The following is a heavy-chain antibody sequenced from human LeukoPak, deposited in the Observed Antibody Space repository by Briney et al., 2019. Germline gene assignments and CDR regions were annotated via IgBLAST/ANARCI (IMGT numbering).Heavy chain of an antibody. Sequence: SETLSLTCTVSGGSISSSSYYWGWIRQPPGKGLEWIGSIYYSGSTYYNPSLKSRVTISVDTSKNQFSLKLSSVTAADTAVYYCARVSWGSHRLFDYWGQGTLVTVSS. CDR2: IYYSGST. CDR1: GGSISSSSYY. J-gene: IGHJ4*02. V-gene: IGHV4-39*07. D-gene: IGHD1-26*01. CDR3: ARVSWGSHRLFDY.